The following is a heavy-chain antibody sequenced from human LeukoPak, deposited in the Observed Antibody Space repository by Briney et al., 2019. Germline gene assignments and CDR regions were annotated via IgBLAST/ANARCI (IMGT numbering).Heavy chain of an antibody. J-gene: IGHJ3*01. Sequence: KGGGSVRLSCAASGFTFSDHYMDWARQAPGKGLEWVGRIKSKTAGGTTDYSVPVKGRFTISRDDSKNTLYLQMNSLETEDTALYFCSTPWVGGWGQGTMVTVSS. CDR3: STPWVGG. D-gene: IGHD3-10*01. CDR2: IKSKTAGGTT. CDR1: GFTFSDHY. V-gene: IGHV3-15*01.